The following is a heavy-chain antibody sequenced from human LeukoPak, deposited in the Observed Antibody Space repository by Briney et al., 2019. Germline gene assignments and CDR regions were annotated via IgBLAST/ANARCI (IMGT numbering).Heavy chain of an antibody. V-gene: IGHV4-39*01. D-gene: IGHD6-19*01. CDR2: IYYSGST. CDR3: ARQDGYSSGWYFDY. Sequence: PSETLSLTCTVSGGSISSSSYYWGWIRQPPGKGLEWIGSIYYSGSTYYNPSLKSRVTISVDTSKNQFSLKLSSVTAADTAVYYCARQDGYSSGWYFDYWGQGTLVTVSS. CDR1: GGSISSSSYY. J-gene: IGHJ4*02.